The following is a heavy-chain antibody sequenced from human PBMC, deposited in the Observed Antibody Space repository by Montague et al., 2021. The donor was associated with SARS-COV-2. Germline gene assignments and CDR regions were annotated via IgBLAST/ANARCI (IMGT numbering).Heavy chain of an antibody. CDR3: ARGGSWLYYFDY. V-gene: IGHV6-1*01. Sequence: YRFKKNNDYAVSVKSRITINPDTSKNQFSLQLNSVTPEDTAVYYCARGGSWLYYFDYWGQGTLVTVSS. D-gene: IGHD6-13*01. CDR2: YRFKKNN. J-gene: IGHJ4*02.